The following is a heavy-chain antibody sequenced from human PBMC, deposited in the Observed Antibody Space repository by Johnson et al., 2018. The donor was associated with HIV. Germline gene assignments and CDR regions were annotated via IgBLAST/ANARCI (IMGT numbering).Heavy chain of an antibody. Sequence: VQLVESGGGLVKPGGSLRLSCAASGFTFSDYAMHWVRQAPGKGLEWVAVESYDGDNKYYADSVNGRFTISKDNSKDTLYMEMNNLRLEDTAVYYCARGAAVSGTLVDPFDIWGRGTMVTVSS. J-gene: IGHJ3*02. V-gene: IGHV3-30-3*01. CDR1: GFTFSDYA. CDR3: ARGAAVSGTLVDPFDI. CDR2: ESYDGDNK. D-gene: IGHD1-26*01.